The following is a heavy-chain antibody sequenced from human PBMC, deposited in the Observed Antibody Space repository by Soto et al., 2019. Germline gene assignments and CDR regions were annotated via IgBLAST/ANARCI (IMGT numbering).Heavy chain of an antibody. CDR2: ISSSSSTI. J-gene: IGHJ4*02. CDR1: GFTFSSFW. Sequence: GGSLRLSCAASGFTFSSFWMHWVRQAPGKGLEWIAYISSSSSTIFYTDSVKGRFTISRDNDKNSLYLQMNNLRDEDTAVYFCAREGRYSGSDYFDYWGQGTLVTVSS. V-gene: IGHV3-48*02. D-gene: IGHD5-12*01. CDR3: AREGRYSGSDYFDY.